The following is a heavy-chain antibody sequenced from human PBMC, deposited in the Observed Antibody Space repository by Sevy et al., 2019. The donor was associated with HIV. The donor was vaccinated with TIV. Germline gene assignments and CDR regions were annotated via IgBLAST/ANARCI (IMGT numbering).Heavy chain of an antibody. V-gene: IGHV1-2*02. D-gene: IGHD4-17*01. J-gene: IGHJ4*02. CDR3: ARVGGDYGGYYFDY. CDR1: GYTFTGYY. CDR2: INPNSGGT. Sequence: ASVKVSGKASGYTFTGYYMHWVRQAPGQGLEWMGWINPNSGGTNYAQKFQGRVTMTRDTSISTAYMELSRLRSDDTAVYYCARVGGDYGGYYFDYWGQGTLVTVSS.